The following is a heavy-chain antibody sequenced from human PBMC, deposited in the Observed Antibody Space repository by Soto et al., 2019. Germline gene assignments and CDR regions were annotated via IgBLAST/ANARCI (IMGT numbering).Heavy chain of an antibody. Sequence: ASETLSLTCTVSGGSISSYYWGWIRQPPGKGLEWIGYIYYSGSTNCSPSLKSRVTISVDTSKNQFSLKLSSVPAADTAVYYCARKRYFDYWGQGTLVTVSS. J-gene: IGHJ4*02. V-gene: IGHV4-59*12. CDR1: GGSISSYY. CDR3: ARKRYFDY. CDR2: IYYSGST.